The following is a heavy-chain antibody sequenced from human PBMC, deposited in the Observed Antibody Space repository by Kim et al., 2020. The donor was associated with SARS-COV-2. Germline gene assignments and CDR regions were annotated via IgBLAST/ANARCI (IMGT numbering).Heavy chain of an antibody. V-gene: IGHV3-21*01. CDR2: ISSSSSYI. CDR3: ARDAGYCSGGSCYGKDSSHFDY. J-gene: IGHJ4*02. CDR1: GFTFSSYS. D-gene: IGHD2-15*01. Sequence: GGSLRLSCAASGFTFSSYSMNWVRQAPGKGLEWVSSISSSSSYIYYADSVKGRFTISRDNAKNSLYLQMNSLRAEDTAVYYCARDAGYCSGGSCYGKDSSHFDYWGQGTLVTVSS.